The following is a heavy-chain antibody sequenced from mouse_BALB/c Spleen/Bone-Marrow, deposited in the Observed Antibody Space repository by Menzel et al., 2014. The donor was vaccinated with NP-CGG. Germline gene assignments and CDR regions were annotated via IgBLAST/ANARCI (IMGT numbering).Heavy chain of an antibody. CDR1: GYAFTNYR. CDR2: INPGSGGS. Sequence: QVQLKESGAVLVRPGTSVKVSCKASGYAFTNYRIEWVKQRPGQGLEWIGVINPGSGGSNYNEKFKGKATLTADKSSSTAYMQLSSLTSDDSAVYFCVREMSRYAMDYWGQGTSVTVSS. J-gene: IGHJ4*01. V-gene: IGHV1-54*01. CDR3: VREMSRYAMDY.